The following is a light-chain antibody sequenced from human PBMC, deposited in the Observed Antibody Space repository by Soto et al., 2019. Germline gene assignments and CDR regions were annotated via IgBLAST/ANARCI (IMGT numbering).Light chain of an antibody. CDR1: QSVSIY. V-gene: IGKV3-11*01. CDR2: DAS. Sequence: EIVLTQSPATVSLSPGERATLSCRASQSVSIYLAWYQQKPGQAPRLLIYDASNRASDIPARFSGSGSVTDFTLTISSLEPEDFAIYYCQQRSNWPLTFGGGTKVEIK. J-gene: IGKJ4*01. CDR3: QQRSNWPLT.